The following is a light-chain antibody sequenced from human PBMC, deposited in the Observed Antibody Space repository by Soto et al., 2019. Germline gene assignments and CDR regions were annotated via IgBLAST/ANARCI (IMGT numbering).Light chain of an antibody. V-gene: IGKV1-27*01. CDR2: AAS. Sequence: DIQMTQSPSSLSASVGDRVTITCRASQDISNYLAWYQQEPGKVPKLLIYAASTLQSGVPSRFSGSGSGTDFTLTISSLQPEDVATYYCQKYNSVPLTFCPGTKVGLK. J-gene: IGKJ3*01. CDR1: QDISNY. CDR3: QKYNSVPLT.